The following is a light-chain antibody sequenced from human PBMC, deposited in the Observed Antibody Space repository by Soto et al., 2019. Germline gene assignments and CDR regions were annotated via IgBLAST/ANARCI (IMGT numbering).Light chain of an antibody. CDR2: DAS. CDR3: QQYNNWPPLT. CDR1: QSISTN. Sequence: EIVMTQSPATLSVSPGETVTLSCRASQSISTNLAWYQQKPGQAPRLLIHDASTRATGIAARFSGGGSGTEFTLTISSLQSEDFAIDHCQQYNNWPPLTFGGGTKVETK. V-gene: IGKV3-15*01. J-gene: IGKJ4*01.